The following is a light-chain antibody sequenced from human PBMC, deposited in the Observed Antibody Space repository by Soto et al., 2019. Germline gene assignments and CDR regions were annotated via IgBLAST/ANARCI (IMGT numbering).Light chain of an antibody. CDR2: KAS. CDR3: QQYNSYSLT. J-gene: IGKJ4*01. CDR1: QSISSW. Sequence: DIQMTQSPSTLSASVGDRVTITCRASQSISSWLAWYQQRPGKAPKLLIYKASSLESGVPSRFSGSGSGTEFTLTISSLQPDDFATYYCQQYNSYSLTFGGGTKVEIK. V-gene: IGKV1-5*03.